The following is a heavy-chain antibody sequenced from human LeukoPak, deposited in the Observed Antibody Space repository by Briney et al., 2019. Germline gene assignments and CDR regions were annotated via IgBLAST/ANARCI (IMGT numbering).Heavy chain of an antibody. CDR3: ARGVGSSWPGWFDP. J-gene: IGHJ5*02. D-gene: IGHD6-13*01. V-gene: IGHV3-20*04. CDR2: INWNGGST. Sequence: PGGSLRLSCAASGFTFDDYGMSWVRQAPGKGLEWVSGINWNGGSTGYADSVKGRFTISRDNAKNSLYLQMNSLRAEDTAVYYCARGVGSSWPGWFDPWGQGTLVTVSS. CDR1: GFTFDDYG.